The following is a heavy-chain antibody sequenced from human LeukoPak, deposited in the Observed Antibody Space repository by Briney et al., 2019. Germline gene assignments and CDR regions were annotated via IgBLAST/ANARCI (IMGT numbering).Heavy chain of an antibody. CDR3: ARAPYYDSSGYYRWGNAFDI. V-gene: IGHV1-2*02. CDR2: INPNSGGT. D-gene: IGHD3-22*01. Sequence: ASVKVSCKASGYTFTGYYMHWVRQAPGQGLEWMGWINPNSGGTNYAQKFQGRVTMTRDTSISTAYMELSRLRSDDTAVYYCARAPYYDSSGYYRWGNAFDIWGQGTMVTVSS. J-gene: IGHJ3*02. CDR1: GYTFTGYY.